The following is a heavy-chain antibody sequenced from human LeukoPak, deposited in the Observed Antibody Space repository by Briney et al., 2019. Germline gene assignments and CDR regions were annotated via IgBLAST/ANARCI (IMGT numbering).Heavy chain of an antibody. V-gene: IGHV4-4*07. CDR2: IYTSGST. Sequence: SETLSLTCTVSGGSISSYYWSWIRQPAGKGLEWIGRIYTSGSTNYNPSLKSRVTMSVDTSKNQFSLKLSSVTAADTAVYYCARERVRHAKSIAAAGGYYYFDYWGQGTLVTVSS. CDR3: ARERVRHAKSIAAAGGYYYFDY. D-gene: IGHD6-13*01. CDR1: GGSISSYY. J-gene: IGHJ4*02.